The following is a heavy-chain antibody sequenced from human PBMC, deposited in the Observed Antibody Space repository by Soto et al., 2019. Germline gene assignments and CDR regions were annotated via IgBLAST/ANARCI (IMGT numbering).Heavy chain of an antibody. CDR1: GGSISSSNW. CDR3: ARDPNLGGSSWYENGMDV. V-gene: IGHV4-4*02. J-gene: IGHJ6*02. Sequence: SETLSLTCAVSGGSISSSNWWSWVRQPPGKGLEWIGEIYHSGSTNYNPSLKSRVTISVDKSKNQFSLKLSSVTAADTAVYYCARDPNLGGSSWYENGMDVWGQGTTVTVSS. D-gene: IGHD6-13*01. CDR2: IYHSGST.